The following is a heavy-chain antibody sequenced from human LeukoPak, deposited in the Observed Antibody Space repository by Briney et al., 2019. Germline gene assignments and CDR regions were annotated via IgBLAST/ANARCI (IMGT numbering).Heavy chain of an antibody. D-gene: IGHD3-3*01. J-gene: IGHJ6*03. V-gene: IGHV4-38-2*02. Sequence: SETLSLTCTVSGYSISSGYYWGWIRQPPGKGLEWIGSIYHSGSTYYNPSLKSRVAISVDTSKNQFSLKLSSVTAADTAVYYCARGGRDTSEYYDFWSGSNRPYFYYYMDVWGKGTTVPVSS. CDR1: GYSISSGYY. CDR2: IYHSGST. CDR3: ARGGRDTSEYYDFWSGSNRPYFYYYMDV.